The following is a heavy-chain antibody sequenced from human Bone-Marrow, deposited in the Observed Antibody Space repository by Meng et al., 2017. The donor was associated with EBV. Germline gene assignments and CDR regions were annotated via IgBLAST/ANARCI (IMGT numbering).Heavy chain of an antibody. Sequence: FKGSGPPPVKPNPTPPLTCTFSGFSLSTSGVGVGWIRQPPGKALEWLALIYWDDDKRYSPSLKSRLTITKDTSKNQVVLTKTNMDPVDTATYYCAHSLEAAAGVAWGQGTLVTVSS. CDR3: AHSLEAAAGVA. J-gene: IGHJ5*02. CDR2: IYWDDDK. D-gene: IGHD6-13*01. V-gene: IGHV2-5*02. CDR1: GFSLSTSGVG.